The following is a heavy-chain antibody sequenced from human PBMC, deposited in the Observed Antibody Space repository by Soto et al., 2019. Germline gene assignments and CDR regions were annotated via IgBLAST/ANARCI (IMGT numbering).Heavy chain of an antibody. CDR1: GGSISSYY. D-gene: IGHD3-10*01. CDR2: IYYSGST. CDR3: ARVRSPYGSGSYYNYYYYGMDV. V-gene: IGHV4-59*01. Sequence: SETQSLTYTVSGGSISSYYWSWIRQPPGKGLEWIGYIYYSGSTNYNPSLKSRVTISVDTSKNQFSLKLSSVTAADTAVYYCARVRSPYGSGSYYNYYYYGMDVWGQGTTVTGSS. J-gene: IGHJ6*02.